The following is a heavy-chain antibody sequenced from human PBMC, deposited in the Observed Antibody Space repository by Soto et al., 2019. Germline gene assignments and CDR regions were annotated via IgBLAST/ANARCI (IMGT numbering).Heavy chain of an antibody. J-gene: IGHJ4*02. CDR1: GYSFATSG. CDR3: ARAGQYYDASGYAD. D-gene: IGHD3-22*01. V-gene: IGHV1-18*01. CDR2: ISVYNGNT. Sequence: QVQLVQSGTEVKKPGASIKVSCKASGYSFATSGMTWVRQAPGQGLEWMGWISVYNGNTNYDQSLQDRVTMTTDTSTNTAYSEVRNLRSDDTAVYYCARAGQYYDASGYADWGQGTLVTVSS.